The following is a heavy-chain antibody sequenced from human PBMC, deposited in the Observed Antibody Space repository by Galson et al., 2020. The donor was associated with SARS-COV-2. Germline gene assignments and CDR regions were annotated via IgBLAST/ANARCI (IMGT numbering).Heavy chain of an antibody. CDR1: GFTFSSYS. J-gene: IGHJ6*04. D-gene: IGHD1-1*01. CDR2: ISVRSSFI. V-gene: IGHV3-21*01. Sequence: GESLKISCAASGFTFSSYSLNWVRQAPGKGLEWVSFISVRSSFIYYADSVKGRFTISRDDAKNAVYLQLNSLRGEDTAVYYCARARTTPTGTHDLDCGGKGTTVTVSS. CDR3: ARARTTPTGTHDLDC.